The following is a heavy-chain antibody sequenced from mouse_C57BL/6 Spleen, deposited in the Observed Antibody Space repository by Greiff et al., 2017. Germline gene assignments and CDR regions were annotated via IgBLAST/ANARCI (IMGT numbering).Heavy chain of an antibody. CDR3: ARKGEYYGNYGAMDY. V-gene: IGHV8-12*01. D-gene: IGHD2-1*01. Sequence: VTLKVSGPGILQSSQTLSLTCSFSGFSLSTSGMGVSWLRQPSGKGLEWLAHIYWDDDKRYNPSLKRRPTISKDTSRNQVFLKITSVDTADTATYYGARKGEYYGNYGAMDYWGQGTSVTVSS. CDR2: IYWDDDK. J-gene: IGHJ4*01. CDR1: GFSLSTSGMG.